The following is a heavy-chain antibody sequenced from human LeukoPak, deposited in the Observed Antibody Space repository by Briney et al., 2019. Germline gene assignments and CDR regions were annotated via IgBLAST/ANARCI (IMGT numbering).Heavy chain of an antibody. J-gene: IGHJ3*02. Sequence: SETLSLTCTVSGGSISGYYWSWIRQPPGKGLEWIGFIYYIGSTDYSPSLKSRVTISVDTSKNQFSLKLSSVTAADTAMYYCARHYGGDTGAFDIWGQGTMVTVSS. CDR2: IYYIGST. CDR3: ARHYGGDTGAFDI. V-gene: IGHV4-59*08. CDR1: GGSISGYY. D-gene: IGHD2-21*02.